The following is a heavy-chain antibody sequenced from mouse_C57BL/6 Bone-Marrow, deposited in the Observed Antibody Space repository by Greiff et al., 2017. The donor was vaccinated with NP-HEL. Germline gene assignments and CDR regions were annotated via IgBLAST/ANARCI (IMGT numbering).Heavy chain of an antibody. V-gene: IGHV5-12*01. J-gene: IGHJ4*01. CDR1: GFTFSDYY. D-gene: IGHD1-1*01. CDR2: ISNGGGST. CDR3: ARHPYYYGSSDYYAMDY. Sequence: EVKLVESGGGLVQPGGSLKLSCAASGFTFSDYYMYWVRQTPEKRLKWVAYISNGGGSTYYPDTVKGRFTISRDNAKNTLYLQMSRLKSEDTAMYYCARHPYYYGSSDYYAMDYWGQGTSVTVSS.